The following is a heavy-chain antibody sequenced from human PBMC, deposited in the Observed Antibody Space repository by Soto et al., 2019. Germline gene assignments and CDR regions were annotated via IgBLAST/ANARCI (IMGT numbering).Heavy chain of an antibody. CDR1: GFTFSSYA. CDR2: ISGSGGST. V-gene: IGHV3-23*01. J-gene: IGHJ4*02. CDR3: AKGTSYYYGSGSYYNVFDY. Sequence: GESLKISCAASGFTFSSYAMSWVRQAPGKGLEWVSAISGSGGSTYYADSVKGRFTISRDNSKNTLYLQMNSLRAEDTAVYYCAKGTSYYYGSGSYYNVFDYWGQGTLVTVSS. D-gene: IGHD3-10*01.